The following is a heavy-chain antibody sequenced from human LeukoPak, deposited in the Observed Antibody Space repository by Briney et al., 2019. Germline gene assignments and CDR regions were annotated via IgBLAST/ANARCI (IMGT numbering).Heavy chain of an antibody. Sequence: GASVKVSCKASGGTFSSYAISWVRQAPGQGLEWMGRINPNSGGTNSAQKFQGRVTMTRDTSITTAYMELSSLRSDDTAVYYCARAFSGSPSHFDSWGQGTLVTVSS. CDR2: INPNSGGT. CDR3: ARAFSGSPSHFDS. J-gene: IGHJ4*02. V-gene: IGHV1-2*06. D-gene: IGHD1-26*01. CDR1: GGTFSSYA.